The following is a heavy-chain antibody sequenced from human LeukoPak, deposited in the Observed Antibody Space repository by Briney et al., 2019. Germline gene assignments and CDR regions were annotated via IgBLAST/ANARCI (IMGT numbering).Heavy chain of an antibody. V-gene: IGHV3-74*01. CDR1: GFTFSSYW. CDR3: ARDAQFIVVVPAAKLNYMDV. J-gene: IGHJ6*03. CDR2: INTDGSST. D-gene: IGHD2-2*01. Sequence: GGSLRLSCAASGFTFSSYWMRWVRQAPGKGLVWVSRINTDGSSTSYADSVKGRFTISRDNAKNTLYLQMNSLRAEDTAVYYCARDAQFIVVVPAAKLNYMDVWGKGTTVTVSS.